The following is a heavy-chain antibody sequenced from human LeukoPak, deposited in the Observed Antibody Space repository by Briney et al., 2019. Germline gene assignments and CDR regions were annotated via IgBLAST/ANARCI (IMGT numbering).Heavy chain of an antibody. V-gene: IGHV1-8*01. Sequence: ASVTVSCTASGYTFTSYDINWVRQATGQGLEWMGWMNPNSGNTGYAQKFQGRVTMTRNTSISTAYMELSSLRSEDTAVYYCARVDTAMGRSPRYWGQGTLVTVSS. CDR3: ARVDTAMGRSPRY. J-gene: IGHJ4*02. CDR1: GYTFTSYD. D-gene: IGHD5-18*01. CDR2: MNPNSGNT.